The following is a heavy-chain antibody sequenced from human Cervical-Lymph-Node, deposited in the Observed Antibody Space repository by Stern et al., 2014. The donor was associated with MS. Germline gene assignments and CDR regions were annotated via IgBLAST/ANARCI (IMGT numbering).Heavy chain of an antibody. V-gene: IGHV3-48*02. D-gene: IGHD5-24*01. CDR2: FSNIGPSI. J-gene: IGHJ4*02. CDR1: GFNLRDYS. CDR3: VRTWRENTFDS. Sequence: EEQLVESGGDLGQTGGSLRLSWAASGFNLRDYSKSWVRQDQGKELEWFSFFSNIGPSISYAYAVKFLFTISRYMAINSVYLQINSLRDEDTSVYFCVRTWRENTFDSWCQGILFTVSS.